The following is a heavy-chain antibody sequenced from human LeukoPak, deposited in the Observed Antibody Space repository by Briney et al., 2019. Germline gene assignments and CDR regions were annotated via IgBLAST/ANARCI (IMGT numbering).Heavy chain of an antibody. V-gene: IGHV4-4*07. CDR2: IYASGST. Sequence: SETLSLTCTVSGGSIGSYYWSWIRQPAGKGLEWIGRIYASGSTNYNPSLKSRVTISVDMSKNQFSLKLSSVTAADTAVYYCARGYDPSRDAFDIWAQGTMVTVSS. D-gene: IGHD3-22*01. CDR3: ARGYDPSRDAFDI. CDR1: GGSIGSYY. J-gene: IGHJ3*02.